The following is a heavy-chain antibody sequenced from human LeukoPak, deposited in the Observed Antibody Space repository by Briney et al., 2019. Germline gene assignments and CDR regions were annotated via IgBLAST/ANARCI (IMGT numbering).Heavy chain of an antibody. D-gene: IGHD2-2*01. CDR1: GFTFSSYA. V-gene: IGHV3-23*01. CDR3: AKDRAAALRQFDY. Sequence: GGSQRLSCAASGFTFSSYAMSWVRQAPGKGLEWVSAISGSGGSTYYADSVKGRFTISRDNSKNTLYLQMNSLRAEDTAVYYCAKDRAAALRQFDYWGQGTLVTVSS. CDR2: ISGSGGST. J-gene: IGHJ4*02.